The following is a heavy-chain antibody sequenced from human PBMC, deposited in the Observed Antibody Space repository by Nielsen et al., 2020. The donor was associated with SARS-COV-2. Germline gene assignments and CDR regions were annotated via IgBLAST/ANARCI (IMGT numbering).Heavy chain of an antibody. D-gene: IGHD1-14*01. V-gene: IGHV3-23*03. CDR3: AKDLASNQVWGMDV. CDR1: GFTFSTYA. J-gene: IGHJ6*02. CDR2: IYRRVSST. Sequence: GESLKISCAASGFTFSTYAMTWVRQAPGKGLEWVALIYRRVSSTYYADSVKGRFTISRDNSKNTLFLQMNSLRAEDTAVYYCAKDLASNQVWGMDVWGQGTTVTVSS.